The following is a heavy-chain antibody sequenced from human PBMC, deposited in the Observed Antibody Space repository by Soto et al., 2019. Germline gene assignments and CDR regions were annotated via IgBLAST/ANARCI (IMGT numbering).Heavy chain of an antibody. J-gene: IGHJ6*03. Sequence: QVQLLQSGAELKKPGSSVKVSCEASGGSFISYSVTWVRQAPGQGVEWMGRIIPMQNKANYALKLQHTATITPDRSTTTDYMALSSMTPPDTAVYYRAKRLIFVVRAYMYVWGRETTVT. CDR2: IIPMQNKA. CDR3: AKRLIFVVRAYMYV. D-gene: IGHD3-3*01. CDR1: GGSFISYS. V-gene: IGHV1-69*02.